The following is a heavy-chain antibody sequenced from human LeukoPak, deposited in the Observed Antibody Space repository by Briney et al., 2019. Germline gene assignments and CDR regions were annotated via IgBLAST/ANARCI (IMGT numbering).Heavy chain of an antibody. V-gene: IGHV4-39*02. J-gene: IGHJ4*02. Sequence: SETLSLTRTVSGGSISSSSYYWGWIRQPPGKGLEWIGSIYYSGSTYYNPSLKSRVTISVDTSKNQFSLKLSSVTAADTAVYYCAREGSSWYFDYWGQGTLVTVSS. CDR1: GGSISSSSYY. D-gene: IGHD6-13*01. CDR2: IYYSGST. CDR3: AREGSSWYFDY.